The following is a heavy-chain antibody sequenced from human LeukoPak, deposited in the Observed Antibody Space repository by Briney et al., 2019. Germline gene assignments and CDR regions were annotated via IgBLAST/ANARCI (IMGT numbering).Heavy chain of an antibody. J-gene: IGHJ4*02. Sequence: GGSLRLSCAASGFTFSSYGMHWVRQAPGKGLEWVAFIRYDGSNKYYADSVKGRFTISRDNSKNTLYLQMNSLRAEDTAAYYCAHTRERFGGVIAPIDYWGQGTLVTVSS. CDR3: AHTRERFGGVIAPIDY. D-gene: IGHD3-16*01. CDR2: IRYDGSNK. CDR1: GFTFSSYG. V-gene: IGHV3-30*02.